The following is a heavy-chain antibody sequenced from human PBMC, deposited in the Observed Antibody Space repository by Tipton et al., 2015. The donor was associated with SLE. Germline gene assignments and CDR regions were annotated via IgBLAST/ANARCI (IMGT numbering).Heavy chain of an antibody. J-gene: IGHJ4*02. CDR1: GGTFTGYS. V-gene: IGHV4-34*08. D-gene: IGHD5-24*01. Sequence: TLSLTCGLSGGTFTGYSWNWLRQSPGRPLEWIGAIGHSGRSDYNSSLQGRVTMSRDVATNQFSLKLTSVTAADTAVYYCAIGRDGYNVDFWGQGTLVTVSS. CDR2: IGHSGRS. CDR3: AIGRDGYNVDF.